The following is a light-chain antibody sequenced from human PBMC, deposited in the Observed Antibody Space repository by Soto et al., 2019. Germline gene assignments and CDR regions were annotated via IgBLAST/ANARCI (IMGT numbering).Light chain of an antibody. V-gene: IGKV1-5*03. Sequence: DIQMTPSPSTLSASVGDRVTITCRASQSISTWLAWYQQKPGKGPTLLIYKASRLESGVPSRFSGSGSGTEFALTISSLQPADFATYYCQQYNTYSWTFGQGTKVEV. CDR3: QQYNTYSWT. J-gene: IGKJ1*01. CDR2: KAS. CDR1: QSISTW.